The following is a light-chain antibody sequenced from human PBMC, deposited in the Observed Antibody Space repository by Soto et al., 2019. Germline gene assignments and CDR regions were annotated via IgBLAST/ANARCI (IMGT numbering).Light chain of an antibody. J-gene: IGKJ4*02. Sequence: EIVLTRSPATVSLLPGDRVTPSVRASHYISTCLAWYQHRPGQAPRLLIYPTSIRAAGIPDRFSGSGSGTDFTLTISRLEPEDFAVYYCQQYGNSPVTFGEGTKVDIK. CDR1: HYISTC. CDR2: PTS. V-gene: IGKV3-20*01. CDR3: QQYGNSPVT.